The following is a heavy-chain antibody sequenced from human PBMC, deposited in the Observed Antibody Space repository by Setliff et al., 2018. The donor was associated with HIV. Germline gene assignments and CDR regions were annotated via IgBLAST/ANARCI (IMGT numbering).Heavy chain of an antibody. CDR3: AKMGSPVGPDAFDI. Sequence: GGSLRLSCAASGFTFSDYYMSWIRQAPGKGLEWVSYISSSGSTIYDADSVKGRFTISRDNSKNTLYLQMNSLRAEDTAVYYCAKMGSPVGPDAFDIWGQGTMVTVSS. V-gene: IGHV3-11*01. J-gene: IGHJ3*02. CDR2: ISSSGSTI. D-gene: IGHD2-8*01. CDR1: GFTFSDYY.